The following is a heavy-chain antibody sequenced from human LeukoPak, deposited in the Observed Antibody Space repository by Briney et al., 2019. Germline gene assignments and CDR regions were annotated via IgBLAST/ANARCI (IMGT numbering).Heavy chain of an antibody. CDR3: TTDLLQQNYYYYYYMDV. CDR1: GFTFSNAW. V-gene: IGHV3-15*01. J-gene: IGHJ6*03. Sequence: GGSLRLSCAASGFTFSNAWMSWVRQAPGKGLEWVGRIKSKTDGGTTDYAAPVKGRFTISRDDSKNTLYLQMNSLKTEDTAVYYCTTDLLQQNYYYYYYMDVWGKGTTVTVSS. D-gene: IGHD1-26*01. CDR2: IKSKTDGGTT.